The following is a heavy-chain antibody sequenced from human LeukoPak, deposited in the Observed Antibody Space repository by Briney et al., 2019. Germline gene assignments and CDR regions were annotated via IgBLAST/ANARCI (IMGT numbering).Heavy chain of an antibody. CDR1: GFTFSSYG. J-gene: IGHJ4*02. V-gene: IGHV3-30*02. CDR2: IRYDGSNK. Sequence: SGGSLRLSCAASGFTFSSYGMHWVRQAPGKGLEWVAFIRYDGSNKYYADSVKGRFTISRDNSKNTLYLQMNSLRAEDTAVYYCAPTSIAAAGNFDYWGQGTLVTVSS. CDR3: APTSIAAAGNFDY. D-gene: IGHD6-13*01.